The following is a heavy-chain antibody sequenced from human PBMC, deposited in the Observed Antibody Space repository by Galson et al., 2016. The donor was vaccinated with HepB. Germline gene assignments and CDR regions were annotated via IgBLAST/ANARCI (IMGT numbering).Heavy chain of an antibody. CDR3: ARDQVHGYYSDGSGYCEEAAFDI. Sequence: SETLSLTCAVSGGSVSSGSYSWSWIRQPPGKGLEWIGYIYYSGSTNYNPSLKSRVTISVDKSKNQFSLRLSSVTAADTAVYYCARDQVHGYYSDGSGYCEEAAFDIWGQGTLVTVSS. V-gene: IGHV4-61*01. D-gene: IGHD3-22*01. CDR1: GGSVSSGSYS. CDR2: IYYSGST. J-gene: IGHJ3*02.